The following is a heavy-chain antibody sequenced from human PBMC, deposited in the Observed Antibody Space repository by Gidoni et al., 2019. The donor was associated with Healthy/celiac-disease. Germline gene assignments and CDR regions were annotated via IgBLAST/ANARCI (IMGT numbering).Heavy chain of an antibody. CDR1: GGSISSGGYY. CDR3: ARGITGTTPTRGASYWFDP. J-gene: IGHJ5*02. Sequence: QVQLQESGPGLVKPSQTLSLTCTVSGGSISSGGYYWSWIRQHPGKGLEWIGYIYDSGSTYYNPSLKSRVTISVDTSKNQFSLKLSSVTAADTAVYYCARGITGTTPTRGASYWFDPWGQGTLVTVSS. D-gene: IGHD1-7*01. CDR2: IYDSGST. V-gene: IGHV4-31*03.